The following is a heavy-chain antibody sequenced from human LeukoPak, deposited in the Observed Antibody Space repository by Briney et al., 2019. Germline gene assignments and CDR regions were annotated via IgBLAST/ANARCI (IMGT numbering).Heavy chain of an antibody. J-gene: IGHJ6*03. CDR1: GFTFDDYG. V-gene: IGHV3-20*04. CDR3: ARRNYYYYMDV. CDR2: INWNGGTT. Sequence: GGSLRLSCAASGFTFDDYGMSWVRQAPGNGLEWVSGINWNGGTTTYADSVEGRFTISRDNAKNSLFLQMNSLRAEDTALYYCARRNYYYYMDVWGKGTTVTVSS.